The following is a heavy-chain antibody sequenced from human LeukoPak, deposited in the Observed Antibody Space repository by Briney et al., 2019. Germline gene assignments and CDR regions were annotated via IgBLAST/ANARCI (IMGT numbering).Heavy chain of an antibody. CDR1: GGPISSYY. CDR3: ARRSSNWYLGWFDP. V-gene: IGHV4-59*01. J-gene: IGHJ5*02. CDR2: IYYSGST. D-gene: IGHD6-13*01. Sequence: SETLSLTCTVSGGPISSYYWSWIRQPPGKGLEWIGYIYYSGSTNYNPSLKSRVTISVDTSKNQFSLKLSSVTAADTAVYYCARRSSNWYLGWFDPWGQGTLVTVSS.